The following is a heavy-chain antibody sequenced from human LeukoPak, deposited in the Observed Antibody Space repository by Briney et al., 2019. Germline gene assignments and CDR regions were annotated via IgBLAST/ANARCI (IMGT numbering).Heavy chain of an antibody. CDR3: ARHQGDGYNRKSR. V-gene: IGHV3-53*01. D-gene: IGHD5-24*01. Sequence: PGGFLRLSCAASGFTVSSNYMSWVRQAPGKGLEWVSVIYSGGGTYYADSVKGRFTISRDNSKNTLYLQMNSLRAEDTAVYYCARHQGDGYNRKSRWGQGTLVTVSS. CDR2: IYSGGGT. J-gene: IGHJ4*02. CDR1: GFTVSSNY.